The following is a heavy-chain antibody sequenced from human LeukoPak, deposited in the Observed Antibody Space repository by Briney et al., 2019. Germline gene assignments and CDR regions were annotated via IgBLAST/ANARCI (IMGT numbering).Heavy chain of an antibody. Sequence: PGGFLRLSCAASGFTFSSYSMNWVRQAPGKGLEWVSSISSSSSYIYYADSVKGRFTISRDNAKNSLYLQMNSLRAEDTAVYYCARDSESYCGGDCPYYFDYWGQGTLVTVSS. CDR1: GFTFSSYS. CDR2: ISSSSSYI. V-gene: IGHV3-21*01. CDR3: ARDSESYCGGDCPYYFDY. J-gene: IGHJ4*02. D-gene: IGHD2-21*01.